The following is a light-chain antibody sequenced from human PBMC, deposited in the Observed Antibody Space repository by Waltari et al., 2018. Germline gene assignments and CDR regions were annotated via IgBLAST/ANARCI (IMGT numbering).Light chain of an antibody. CDR2: EAT. CDR1: SSVAGNWNL. CDR3: CSYAGDNSLI. Sequence: QSALTQPASVSDSPGQSITISCTGISSVAGNWNLVSWYQQHPGKAPKLLIYEATKRPSWGSDRFSGSKSGNTASLTISGLHTEDEAHYYCCSYAGDNSLIFGGGTKVTVL. V-gene: IGLV2-23*01. J-gene: IGLJ2*01.